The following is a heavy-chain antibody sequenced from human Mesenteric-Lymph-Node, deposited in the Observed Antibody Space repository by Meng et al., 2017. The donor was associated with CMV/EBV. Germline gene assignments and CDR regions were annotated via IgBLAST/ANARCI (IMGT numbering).Heavy chain of an antibody. D-gene: IGHD6-13*01. CDR1: GGTSSSYT. Sequence: QVQLVQSGAEVEKPGSSVKVSCKASGGTSSSYTISWVRQAPGQVLEWMGRIIPILGIANYAQKFQGRVTITADKSTSTAYMELSSLRSEDTAVYYCAGGIAAAGSRWFDPWGQGTLVTVSS. CDR2: IIPILGIA. J-gene: IGHJ5*02. CDR3: AGGIAAAGSRWFDP. V-gene: IGHV1-69*02.